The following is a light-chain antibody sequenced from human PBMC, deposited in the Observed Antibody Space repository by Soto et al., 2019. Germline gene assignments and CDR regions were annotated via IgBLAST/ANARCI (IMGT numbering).Light chain of an antibody. Sequence: EIVLTQAPATLSLSPGERATLSCRASQSIGLAIAWYQHKPGQAPRLLMFDASPRATGLPARFRGSGSGTDYTLSISSLEPEDFAVYYCQQRTNSPPWTFGQGTKVESK. V-gene: IGKV3-11*01. CDR2: DAS. J-gene: IGKJ1*01. CDR1: QSIGLA. CDR3: QQRTNSPPWT.